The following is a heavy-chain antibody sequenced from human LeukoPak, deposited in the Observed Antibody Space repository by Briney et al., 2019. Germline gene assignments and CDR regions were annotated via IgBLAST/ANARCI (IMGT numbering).Heavy chain of an antibody. V-gene: IGHV4-34*01. CDR2: INHSGRT. Sequence: SETLSLTCAVYGGSFSAYYWSWIRQPPGKGLEWIGEINHSGRTNYNASLKSRVTISVDTSKNQFSLKMSYVTAADTAVYYCARSPRSSGYDYGSDYWGRGILVTVSS. CDR1: GGSFSAYY. D-gene: IGHD5-12*01. CDR3: ARSPRSSGYDYGSDY. J-gene: IGHJ4*02.